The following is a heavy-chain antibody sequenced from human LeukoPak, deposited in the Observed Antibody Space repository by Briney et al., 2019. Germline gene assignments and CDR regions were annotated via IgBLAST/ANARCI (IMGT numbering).Heavy chain of an antibody. CDR1: GGSISSGSYY. V-gene: IGHV4-61*01. J-gene: IGHJ2*01. D-gene: IGHD4-17*01. Sequence: SETLSLTCTVSGGSISSGSYYWSWIRQPPGKGLEWIGYIYYSGSTNYNPSLKSRVTISVDTSKNQFSLKLSSVTAADTAVYYCARSTAAPGWYFDLWGRGTLVTVSS. CDR2: IYYSGST. CDR3: ARSTAAPGWYFDL.